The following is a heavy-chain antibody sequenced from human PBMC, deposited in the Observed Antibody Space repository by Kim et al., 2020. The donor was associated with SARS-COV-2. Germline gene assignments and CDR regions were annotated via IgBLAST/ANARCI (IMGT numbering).Heavy chain of an antibody. J-gene: IGHJ4*02. Sequence: GRFTISRDNAKNSLYLQMNSLRAGDTALYYCAKGPYYYDSSGYLFGASDYWGQGTLVTVSS. D-gene: IGHD3-22*01. CDR3: AKGPYYYDSSGYLFGASDY. V-gene: IGHV3-9*01.